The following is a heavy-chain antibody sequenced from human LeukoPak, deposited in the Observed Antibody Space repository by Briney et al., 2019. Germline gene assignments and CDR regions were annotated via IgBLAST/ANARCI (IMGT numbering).Heavy chain of an antibody. CDR2: INHSGST. Sequence: SETLSLTCAVSGGSFSGYYWSWIRQPPGKGLEWIGEINHSGSTNYNPSLKSRVTISVDTSKNQFSLKLSSVTAADTAVYYCARGTSIAAFSYYFDYWGQGTLVTVSS. D-gene: IGHD6-6*01. V-gene: IGHV4-34*01. CDR3: ARGTSIAAFSYYFDY. CDR1: GGSFSGYY. J-gene: IGHJ4*02.